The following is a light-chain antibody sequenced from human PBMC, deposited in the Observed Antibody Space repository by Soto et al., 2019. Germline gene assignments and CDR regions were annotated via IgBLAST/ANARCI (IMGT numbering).Light chain of an antibody. CDR1: QDITNS. Sequence: DIQMTQSPSSLSASVGDRVTITCQASQDITNSLNWYQQKPGKAPKVLIYDASILETGVPSRFSGSGSGTYFTFTISSLQPEDVATYYCQQYDNLPLTFGPGAKVDIE. CDR3: QQYDNLPLT. CDR2: DAS. J-gene: IGKJ3*01. V-gene: IGKV1-33*01.